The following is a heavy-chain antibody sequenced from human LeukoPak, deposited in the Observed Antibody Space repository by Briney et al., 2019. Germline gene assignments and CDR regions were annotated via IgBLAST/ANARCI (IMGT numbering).Heavy chain of an antibody. Sequence: SVKVSCKASGGAFSSYTISWVRQAPGQGLERMGRIIPILGIANYAQKFQGRVTITADKSTSTAYMELSSLRSEDTAVYYCATYSNYYYYYYMDVWGKGTTVTVSS. CDR1: GGAFSSYT. CDR3: ATYSNYYYYYYMDV. V-gene: IGHV1-69*02. J-gene: IGHJ6*03. CDR2: IIPILGIA. D-gene: IGHD4-11*01.